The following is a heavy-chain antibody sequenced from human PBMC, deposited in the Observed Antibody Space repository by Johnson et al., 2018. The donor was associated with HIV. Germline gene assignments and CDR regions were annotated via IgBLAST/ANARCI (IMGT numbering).Heavy chain of an antibody. Sequence: EMQLVESGGGLIQPGGSLRLSCAASGFPFSSYAMTWVRQAPGKGLEWVSTIGGSGAGTFYADSVRGRFTVSRDNAKKSLYLQMNSLRVEDTAVYFCARNGDGYTPDAFDIWGQGTVVTVSS. CDR3: ARNGDGYTPDAFDI. J-gene: IGHJ3*02. D-gene: IGHD5-24*01. V-gene: IGHV3-23*04. CDR1: GFPFSSYA. CDR2: IGGSGAGT.